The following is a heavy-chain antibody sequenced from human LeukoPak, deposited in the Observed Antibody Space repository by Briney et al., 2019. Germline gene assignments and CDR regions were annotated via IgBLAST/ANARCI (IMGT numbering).Heavy chain of an antibody. V-gene: IGHV4-39*01. CDR1: GGSISSSSYY. CDR2: IYYSGST. Sequence: SETLSLTCTVSGGSISSSSYYWGWIRQPPGKGLEWIGSIYYSGSTYYNPSLKSRVTISVDTSKNQFSLKLSSVTAADTAVYYCARRMGVPHNWFDPWGQGTLVTVSS. D-gene: IGHD2-2*01. J-gene: IGHJ5*02. CDR3: ARRMGVPHNWFDP.